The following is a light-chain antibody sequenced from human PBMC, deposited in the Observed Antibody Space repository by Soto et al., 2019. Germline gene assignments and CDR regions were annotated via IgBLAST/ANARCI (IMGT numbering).Light chain of an antibody. V-gene: IGKV1-33*01. CDR3: QQYDDLPIT. Sequence: DIQMTQSPSSVSASVGDRVAITFQASQDISHYLNWYQQKPGKALKLLIYDASNLHPGVPSRFRGSGSGTEFSFNITSLQPEDVATYYCQQYDDLPITFGQGTRLEIK. CDR1: QDISHY. J-gene: IGKJ5*01. CDR2: DAS.